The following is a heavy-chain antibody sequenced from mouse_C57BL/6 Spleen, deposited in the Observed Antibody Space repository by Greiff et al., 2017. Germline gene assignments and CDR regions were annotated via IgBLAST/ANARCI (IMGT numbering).Heavy chain of an antibody. CDR1: GYTFTDYY. Sequence: VQLQQSGAELVRPGASVKLSCKASGYTFTDYYINWVKQRPGQGLEWIARIYPGSGNTYYNEKFKGKATLTAEKSSSTAYMQLSSLTSEDSAVYFCARYDYDVAYWGQGTLVTVSA. D-gene: IGHD2-4*01. CDR2: IYPGSGNT. V-gene: IGHV1-76*01. CDR3: ARYDYDVAY. J-gene: IGHJ3*01.